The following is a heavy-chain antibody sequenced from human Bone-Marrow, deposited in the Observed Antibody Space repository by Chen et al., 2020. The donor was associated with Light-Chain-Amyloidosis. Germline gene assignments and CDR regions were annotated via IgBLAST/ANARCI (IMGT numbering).Heavy chain of an antibody. CDR1: GRSSPGYY. J-gene: IGHJ6*03. CDR3: ARGRNPLPAAYYYYMDV. CDR2: INHSGST. V-gene: IGHV4-34*01. D-gene: IGHD2-15*01. Sequence: VQLQLWGAGLLTTSATPSHTCAVYGRSSPGYYWSWLSQPPGKGLEVIGEINHSGSTNYNPSLKSRVTISVDTSKNQFSLKLSSVTAADTAVYYCARGRNPLPAAYYYYMDVWGKGTTVTVSS.